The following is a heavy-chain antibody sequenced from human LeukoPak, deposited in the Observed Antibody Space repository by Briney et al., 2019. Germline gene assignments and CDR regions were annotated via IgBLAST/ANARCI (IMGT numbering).Heavy chain of an antibody. CDR1: GFTFGDYA. V-gene: IGHV3-49*04. CDR2: IRSKAYGGTT. Sequence: GGSLRLSCTASGFTFGDYAMSWVRQAPGKGLEWVGFIRSKAYGGTTGYAASVKGRFTISRDDSKSIAYLQMNSLKTEDTAVYYCTRPLETDYVWGSYRYESPFDYWGQGTLVTVSS. CDR3: TRPLETDYVWGSYRYESPFDY. J-gene: IGHJ4*02. D-gene: IGHD3-16*02.